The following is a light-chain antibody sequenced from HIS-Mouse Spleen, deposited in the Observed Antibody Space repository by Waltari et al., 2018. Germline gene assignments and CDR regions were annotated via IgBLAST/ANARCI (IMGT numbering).Light chain of an antibody. Sequence: DIQMTQSPSSLSASVGDRVTINCQASQDISNYFNWYQQKPGKAPKLLIYDSSNLETGVPSRFSGSGSGTDFTSTISSLQPEDIATYYCQQYDNPITFGQGTRLEIK. V-gene: IGKV1-33*01. J-gene: IGKJ5*01. CDR1: QDISNY. CDR3: QQYDNPIT. CDR2: DSS.